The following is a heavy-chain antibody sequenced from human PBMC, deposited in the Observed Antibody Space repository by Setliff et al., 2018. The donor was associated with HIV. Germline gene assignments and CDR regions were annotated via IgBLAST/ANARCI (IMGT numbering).Heavy chain of an antibody. CDR2: INPNSGGT. V-gene: IGHV1-2*06. D-gene: IGHD4-17*01. J-gene: IGHJ6*03. CDR3: ASKTYGDPTYYYYYMDV. Sequence: GASVKVSCKASGYTFTGYYMHWVRQAPGQGLEWMGRINPNSGGTNYAQKFQGRVTMTRDTSISTAYMELSRLRSDDTAVYYCASKTYGDPTYYYYYMDVWGKGTTVTVSS. CDR1: GYTFTGYY.